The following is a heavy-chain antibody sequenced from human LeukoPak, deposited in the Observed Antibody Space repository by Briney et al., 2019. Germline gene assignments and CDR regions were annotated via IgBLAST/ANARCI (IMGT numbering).Heavy chain of an antibody. Sequence: GGSVRLSCAASGFTYRNYWVHWVRQARGKGLVWVSRISRDGSTTNYADSVKGRFSVSRDNAKNTLNLQMNSLRAEDTAVYYCARDRKSGESSEIDFWGQGTLVTVSS. CDR1: GFTYRNYW. CDR3: ARDRKSGESSEIDF. J-gene: IGHJ4*02. CDR2: ISRDGSTT. D-gene: IGHD3-10*01. V-gene: IGHV3-74*01.